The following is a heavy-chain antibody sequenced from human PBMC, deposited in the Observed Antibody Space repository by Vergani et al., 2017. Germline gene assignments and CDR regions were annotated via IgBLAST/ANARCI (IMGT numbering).Heavy chain of an antibody. V-gene: IGHV4-59*01. CDR1: GGPISSYY. J-gene: IGHJ6*03. CDR2: IYYSGST. Sequence: QVQLQESGPGLVKPSETLSLTCTVSGGPISSYYWSWIRQPPGKGLEWIGYIYYSGSTNYNPSLKSRVTISVDTSKNQFSLKLSSVTAADTAVYYCARGPSKQIYYYYYYYMDVWGKGTTVTVSS. CDR3: ARGPSKQIYYYYYYYMDV. D-gene: IGHD3-3*01.